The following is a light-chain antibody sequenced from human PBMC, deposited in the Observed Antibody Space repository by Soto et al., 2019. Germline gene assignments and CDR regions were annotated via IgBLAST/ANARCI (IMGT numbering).Light chain of an antibody. CDR3: QQSYSSPTT. CDR1: QSIGKH. V-gene: IGKV1-39*01. CDR2: GAY. Sequence: DIQMTQSPSFLSASVGDSVTITCRASQSIGKHLNWYQQKPGKAAKFLIYGAYTLQSGVPSRFTGSGSGTDFTLTVNSLQAEDFAIYYCQQSYSSPTTFGQGTRLEIK. J-gene: IGKJ5*01.